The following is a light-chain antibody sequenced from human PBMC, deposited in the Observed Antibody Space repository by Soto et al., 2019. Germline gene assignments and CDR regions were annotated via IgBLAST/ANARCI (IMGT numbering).Light chain of an antibody. Sequence: QSVLTQPPSVSGSPGQSVTISCTGTSSDVGGYDYVSWYQQHPGKAPKLIIYDVSKRPSGVPDRLSGSKSANTASLTISGLQAEDEAEYYCCSYAGTYTRVFGGGTKLTVL. CDR3: CSYAGTYTRV. CDR1: SSDVGGYDY. CDR2: DVS. J-gene: IGLJ3*02. V-gene: IGLV2-11*01.